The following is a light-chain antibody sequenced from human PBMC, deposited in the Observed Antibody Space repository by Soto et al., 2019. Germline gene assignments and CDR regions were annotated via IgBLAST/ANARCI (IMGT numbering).Light chain of an antibody. CDR3: QQFNDYPVT. V-gene: IGKV1-9*01. Sequence: IQLTQSPSSLSASVGDTVTITCRASQGIGSFSAWYQQKPGKAPKLLINGGSTLQSGVPSRFSGSGSGTDFTLTISRLQPEDFATYYCQQFNDYPVTFGGGTRVETK. CDR2: GGS. J-gene: IGKJ4*01. CDR1: QGIGSF.